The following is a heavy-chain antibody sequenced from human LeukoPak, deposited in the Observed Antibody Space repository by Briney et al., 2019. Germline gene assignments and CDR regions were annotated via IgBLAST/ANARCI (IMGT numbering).Heavy chain of an antibody. CDR3: ARESITGHRDFDY. CDR1: GFTFGSYS. D-gene: IGHD1-20*01. J-gene: IGHJ4*02. Sequence: PGGSLRLSCAASGFTFGSYSMNWVRQAPGKGLEWISYISGGSRTIYYADSVEGRFTVSRDNAKNSPYLQMRSLRAEDTAVYYCARESITGHRDFDYWGQGTLVTVSS. V-gene: IGHV3-48*01. CDR2: ISGGSRTI.